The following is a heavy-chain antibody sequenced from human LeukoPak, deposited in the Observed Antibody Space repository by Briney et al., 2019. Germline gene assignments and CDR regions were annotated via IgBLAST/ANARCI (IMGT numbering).Heavy chain of an antibody. Sequence: ASVKVSCKASGYTFTDYYLHWVRQAPGQGLEWMGWINPNSGGTNYAQKFQGRVTMTRDTSMSTAYMELSRLRSDDTAVYYCARVASPKYYYGSGSQLNPWGQGTLVTVSS. J-gene: IGHJ5*02. D-gene: IGHD3-10*01. CDR2: INPNSGGT. CDR1: GYTFTDYY. CDR3: ARVASPKYYYGSGSQLNP. V-gene: IGHV1-2*02.